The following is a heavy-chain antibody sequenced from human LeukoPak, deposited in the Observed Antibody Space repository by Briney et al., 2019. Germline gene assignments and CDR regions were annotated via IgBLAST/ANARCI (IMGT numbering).Heavy chain of an antibody. CDR3: AREIYGSGSYYMDV. Sequence: SETLSLTCSVSGGSIDNGSYFWTWIRQSAGKGLEWIGYIYYSGSTNYNPSLKSRVTISVDMSKNQFSLKLSSVTAADTAVYYCAREIYGSGSYYMDVWGKGTTVTISS. CDR1: GGSIDNGSYF. J-gene: IGHJ6*03. D-gene: IGHD3-10*01. CDR2: IYYSGST. V-gene: IGHV4-61*10.